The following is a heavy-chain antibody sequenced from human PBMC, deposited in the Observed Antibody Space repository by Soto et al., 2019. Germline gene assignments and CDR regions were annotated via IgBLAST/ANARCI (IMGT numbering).Heavy chain of an antibody. CDR2: ISASGSNT. J-gene: IGHJ4*02. CDR1: GFSFTNYA. V-gene: IGHV3-23*01. Sequence: EVQLLESGGGLVQSGGSLRLSCAASGFSFTNYAMSWVRQAPGKGLEWVSGISASGSNTDYTDSVKGRFTISRDNTKNTLYLQMNNLRGEDKAVYYCADGGEWSFNFEYWGQGTLVTVVS. D-gene: IGHD3-3*01. CDR3: ADGGEWSFNFEY.